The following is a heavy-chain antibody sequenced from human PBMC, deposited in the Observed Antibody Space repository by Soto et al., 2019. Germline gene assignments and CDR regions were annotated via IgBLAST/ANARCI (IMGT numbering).Heavy chain of an antibody. CDR3: ARDGRRWQLVRSYYYGMDV. D-gene: IGHD6-6*01. V-gene: IGHV1-18*01. J-gene: IGHJ6*02. Sequence: QVQLVQSGAEVKKPGASVKVSCKASGYTFTSYGISWVRQAPGQGLEWMGWISAYNGNTNYAQKLQGRVTMTTDTSTSTAYMELRSLRSDATAVYYCARDGRRWQLVRSYYYGMDVWGQGTTVTVSS. CDR1: GYTFTSYG. CDR2: ISAYNGNT.